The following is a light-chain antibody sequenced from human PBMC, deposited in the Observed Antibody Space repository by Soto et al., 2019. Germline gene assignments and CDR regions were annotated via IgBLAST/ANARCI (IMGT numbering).Light chain of an antibody. J-gene: IGLJ2*01. CDR3: QSYDSSLRVYVV. V-gene: IGLV1-40*01. Sequence: QSAMTQPPSVSGAPGQRVTIACTGNNSNIGAGYDVHWYRRFPGAAPTLLLSGYYNRPSGVPDRISGSKSGTSVSLAITDLKAEDEADYYCQSYDSSLRVYVVFGGGTKLTVL. CDR2: GYY. CDR1: NSNIGAGYD.